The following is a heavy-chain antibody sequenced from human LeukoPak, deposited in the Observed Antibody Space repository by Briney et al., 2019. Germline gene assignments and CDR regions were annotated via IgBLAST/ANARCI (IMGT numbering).Heavy chain of an antibody. CDR3: AREGGNGWYSGWFDP. CDR1: GFTFSTYS. D-gene: IGHD6-19*01. CDR2: ISSSSIHI. Sequence: PGGSLRLSCSASGFTFSTYSMNWVRQAPGKGLEWVSSISSSSIHIYYADSLKGRFTLSRDNAKNSLYLEMNSLRAEDTAVYYCAREGGNGWYSGWFDPWGQGILVTVSS. V-gene: IGHV3-21*01. J-gene: IGHJ5*02.